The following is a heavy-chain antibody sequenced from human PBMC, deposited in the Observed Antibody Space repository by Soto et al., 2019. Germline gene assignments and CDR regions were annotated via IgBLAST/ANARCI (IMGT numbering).Heavy chain of an antibody. Sequence: QVQLVQSGAEVKKPGSSVKVSCKASGGTFSSYTISWVRQAPGQGLEWMGRIIPILGIANYAQKFQGRVTITADKSTSTAYMELSSLRSEDAAVYYCAREAVVVVVAATRVGAFDIWGQGTMVTVCS. CDR2: IIPILGIA. D-gene: IGHD2-15*01. J-gene: IGHJ3*02. V-gene: IGHV1-69*08. CDR1: GGTFSSYT. CDR3: AREAVVVVVAATRVGAFDI.